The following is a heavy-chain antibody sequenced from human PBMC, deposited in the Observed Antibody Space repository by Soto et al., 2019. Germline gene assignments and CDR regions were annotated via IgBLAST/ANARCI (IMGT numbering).Heavy chain of an antibody. J-gene: IGHJ6*02. D-gene: IGHD2-2*01. V-gene: IGHV4-4*02. CDR1: GGSISSSNW. Sequence: QVQQQESGPGLVKPSGTLSLTCAVSGGSISSSNWWRWVRQPPGKGLEWIGEIYHSGSTNYNPSLKSRVTISVDKSKTQFSLKLSSVTDADTAVYYCARVVRGYYYGMDVWGQGTTVTVSS. CDR3: ARVVRGYYYGMDV. CDR2: IYHSGST.